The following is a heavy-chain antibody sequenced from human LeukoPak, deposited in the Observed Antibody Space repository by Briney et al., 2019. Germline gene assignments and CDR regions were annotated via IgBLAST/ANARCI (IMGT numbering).Heavy chain of an antibody. CDR2: VYPRDSDT. J-gene: IGHJ4*02. V-gene: IGHV5-51*01. CDR3: ARPGERSRRDWNLDQ. D-gene: IGHD1-1*01. CDR1: GYSFSNYW. Sequence: GESLKISCKASGYSFSNYWIGWVRQVPGKGLEWMGIVYPRDSDTRYSPSFQGRVTISADMSISTAYLQWSSLKASDTAVYYCARPGERSRRDWNLDQWGQGTLVTVSS.